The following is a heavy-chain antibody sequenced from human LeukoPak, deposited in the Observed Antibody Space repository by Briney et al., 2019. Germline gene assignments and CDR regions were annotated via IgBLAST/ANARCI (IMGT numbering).Heavy chain of an antibody. D-gene: IGHD3-9*01. V-gene: IGHV3-30*18. CDR3: AKAPTPTGFYMHY. J-gene: IGHJ4*02. CDR1: GFTFSNYG. CDR2: ISYDGSNK. Sequence: GGSLRLSCAASGFTFSNYGMHWVRQAPGKGLEWVAVISYDGSNKYYADSVKGRFTISRDSSKNTLYLQMNSLRTEDTALYYCAKAPTPTGFYMHYWGQGTLVTVSS.